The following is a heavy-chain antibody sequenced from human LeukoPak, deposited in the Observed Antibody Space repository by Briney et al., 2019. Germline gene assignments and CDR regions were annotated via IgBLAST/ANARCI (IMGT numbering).Heavy chain of an antibody. CDR1: GGTFSSYA. Sequence: ASVKVSCKASGGTFSSYAISWVRQAPGQGLEWMGRIIPIFGTANYAQKFQGRVTITTDESTSTAYMELSSLRSEDTAVYYCASHSRVYCSSTSCYVDHFDYWGQGTLVTVSS. V-gene: IGHV1-69*05. J-gene: IGHJ4*02. CDR2: IIPIFGTA. D-gene: IGHD2-2*01. CDR3: ASHSRVYCSSTSCYVDHFDY.